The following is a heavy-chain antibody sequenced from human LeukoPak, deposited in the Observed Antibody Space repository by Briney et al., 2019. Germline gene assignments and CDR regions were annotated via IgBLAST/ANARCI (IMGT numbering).Heavy chain of an antibody. D-gene: IGHD3-22*01. CDR3: ARDRYHDSSAPASY. V-gene: IGHV1-18*01. CDR1: GYTFTSYG. J-gene: IGHJ4*02. Sequence: ASVKVSCKASGYTFTSYGISWVRQAPGQGLEWMGRISAYNGNTNYAQKLQGRVTITTDTSTSTAYMELRSLRSDDTAVYYCARDRYHDSSAPASYWGQGTLVTVSS. CDR2: ISAYNGNT.